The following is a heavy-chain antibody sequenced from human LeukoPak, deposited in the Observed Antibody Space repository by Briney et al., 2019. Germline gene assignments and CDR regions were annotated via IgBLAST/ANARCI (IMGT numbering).Heavy chain of an antibody. D-gene: IGHD3-16*01. CDR1: GFSFNSHG. CDR2: ISDDGSKG. CDR3: AKKGGIRPQGVVVDY. J-gene: IGHJ4*02. Sequence: GGSLRLSCAASGFSFNSHGMHWVRQAPDKGLEWVAVISDDGSKGYYADSVKGRFTISRDNSKNTLYLQMNSLRAEDTAVYYCAKKGGIRPQGVVVDYWGQGTLVTVSS. V-gene: IGHV3-30*18.